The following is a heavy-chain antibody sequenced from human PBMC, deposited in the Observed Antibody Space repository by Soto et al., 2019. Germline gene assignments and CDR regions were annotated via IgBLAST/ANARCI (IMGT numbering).Heavy chain of an antibody. CDR3: ARVWGSGSYYPPTQNYYYYYGMDV. V-gene: IGHV4-31*03. CDR1: GGSISSSSYY. J-gene: IGHJ6*02. Sequence: KPSETLSLTCTVSGGSISSSSYYWSWIRQHPGKGLEWIGYIYYSGSTYYNPSLKSRVTISVDTSKNQFSLKLSSVTAADTAVYYCARVWGSGSYYPPTQNYYYYYGMDVWGQGTTVTVSS. D-gene: IGHD3-10*01. CDR2: IYYSGST.